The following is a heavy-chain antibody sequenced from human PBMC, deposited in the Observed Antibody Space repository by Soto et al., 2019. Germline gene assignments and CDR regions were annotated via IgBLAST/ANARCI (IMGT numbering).Heavy chain of an antibody. V-gene: IGHV3-11*01. CDR2: ISGSGSTI. Sequence: QVQLVESGGGLVKNGGSLRLSCAASGFTFSDSYMSWIRQAPGKGLEWVSHISGSGSTIYYADSVKGRFTISRDNAMNSLYLQMNSLRAEDTAVYYCARDPPTVTTSSFDYWGQGTLVTVSS. D-gene: IGHD4-17*01. CDR3: ARDPPTVTTSSFDY. J-gene: IGHJ4*02. CDR1: GFTFSDSY.